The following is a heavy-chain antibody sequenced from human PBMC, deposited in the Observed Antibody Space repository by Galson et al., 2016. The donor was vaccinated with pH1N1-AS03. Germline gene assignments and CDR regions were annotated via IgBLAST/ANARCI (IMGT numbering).Heavy chain of an antibody. J-gene: IGHJ5*02. CDR3: ARALSEQYYDILTGNDP. CDR2: ISSSGNTI. CDR1: GFIFSSYE. Sequence: SLRLSCAASGFIFSSYEINWVRQAPGKGLEWVSYISSSGNTIYYADSVKGRFTISRDNAKNSLYLQMNSLRAEDTAVYYCARALSEQYYDILTGNDPWGQGTLVTVSS. D-gene: IGHD3-9*01. V-gene: IGHV3-48*03.